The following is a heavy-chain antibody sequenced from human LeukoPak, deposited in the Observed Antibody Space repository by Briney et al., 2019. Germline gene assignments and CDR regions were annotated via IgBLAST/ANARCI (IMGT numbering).Heavy chain of an antibody. CDR3: ARLYDYGDSKYYFDY. CDR1: RYSFTSYW. CDR2: IYPGDSDT. J-gene: IGHJ4*02. V-gene: IGHV5-51*01. Sequence: GESLKISCKGSRYSFTSYWIGWVRQMPGKGLEWMGIIYPGDSDTRYSPSFQGQVTISADKSISTAYLQWSSLKASDTAMYYCARLYDYGDSKYYFDYWGQGTLVTVSS. D-gene: IGHD4-17*01.